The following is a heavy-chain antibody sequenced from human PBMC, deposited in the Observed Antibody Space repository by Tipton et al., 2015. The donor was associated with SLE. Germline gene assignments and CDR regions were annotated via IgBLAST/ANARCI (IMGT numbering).Heavy chain of an antibody. D-gene: IGHD6-13*01. Sequence: LRLSCAVYGGSFSGYYWSWIRQPPGKGLEWIGEINHSGSTNYDPSLKSRVTISVDTSKKQFSLKLSSVTAADTAVYYCARARQQLDAFDIWGQGTMVTVSS. V-gene: IGHV4-34*09. CDR3: ARARQQLDAFDI. CDR1: GGSFSGYY. J-gene: IGHJ3*02. CDR2: INHSGST.